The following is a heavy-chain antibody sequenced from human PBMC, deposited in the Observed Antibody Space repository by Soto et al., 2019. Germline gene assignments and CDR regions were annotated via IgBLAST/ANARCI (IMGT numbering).Heavy chain of an antibody. CDR2: IYYSGRT. D-gene: IGHD2-15*01. CDR3: ARYCSGGSCYDWFDP. J-gene: IGHJ5*02. V-gene: IGHV4-31*03. Sequence: NPSETLSLTCTVSGGSISSGNYYWNWIRQHPGKGLEWIGYIYYSGRTYYNPSLKSRVTLSVDTSKSQFSLKLSSVTAADTAVYYCARYCSGGSCYDWFDPWGQGTLVTVSS. CDR1: GGSISSGNYY.